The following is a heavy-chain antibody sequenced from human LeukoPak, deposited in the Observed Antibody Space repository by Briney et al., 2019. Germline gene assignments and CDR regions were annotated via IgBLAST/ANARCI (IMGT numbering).Heavy chain of an antibody. CDR2: VYYNGIT. CDR3: ASQLVGTTFH. CDR1: GVSINTYF. J-gene: IGHJ4*02. Sequence: SETLSLTCTVSGVSINTYFWSWIRQSPGKGLEWIGYVYYNGITNYNPSLKSRVSISLDTSKSQFSLRLNSVSAAETAVYYCASQLVGTTFHWGQGILVTVSA. D-gene: IGHD1/OR15-1a*01. V-gene: IGHV4-59*01.